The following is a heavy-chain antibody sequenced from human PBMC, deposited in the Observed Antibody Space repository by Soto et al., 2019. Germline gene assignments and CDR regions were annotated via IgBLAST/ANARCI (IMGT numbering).Heavy chain of an antibody. CDR3: TSRRDWTAVDPLDY. Sequence: PGGSLRLSCAASGFRFSVSAMHWVRQASGKGLEWVGRIRSKANNYATSYAASLKGRFTISRDDSENTAYLQMNSLKSEDTAVYYCTSRRDWTAVDPLDYWGLGTLVTVSS. CDR1: GFRFSVSA. V-gene: IGHV3-73*01. CDR2: IRSKANNYAT. D-gene: IGHD5-18*01. J-gene: IGHJ4*02.